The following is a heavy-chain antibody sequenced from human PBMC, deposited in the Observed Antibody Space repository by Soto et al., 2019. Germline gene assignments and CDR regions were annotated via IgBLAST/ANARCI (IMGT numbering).Heavy chain of an antibody. V-gene: IGHV3-30*03. CDR3: ESGEGRNCRATRFDY. Sequence: QMQLVESGGGVVQPGRSLRLSCAASGFTFSDHGIHWVRQAPGKGLEWVADISYNGIDKWYADSVKGRFTISRDNYRDTVYLQMNGLRPGDTAVHYCESGEGRNCRATRFDYWGQGTLGTVSS. J-gene: IGHJ4*02. D-gene: IGHD3-10*01. CDR2: ISYNGIDK. CDR1: GFTFSDHG.